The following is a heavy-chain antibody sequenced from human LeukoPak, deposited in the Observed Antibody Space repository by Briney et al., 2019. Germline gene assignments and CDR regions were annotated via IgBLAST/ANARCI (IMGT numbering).Heavy chain of an antibody. V-gene: IGHV4-4*07. CDR1: AGSISNYY. D-gene: IGHD5-18*01. Sequence: PSETLSLTCTDSAGSISNYYWSWIRQPAGKGLEWIGRIYTNGKTNYNPSLKSRVTMSVDTSKNQMSLKLNSVTAADMAMYYCARGGYSYATFDFWGHGTLVTVSS. CDR2: IYTNGKT. CDR3: ARGGYSYATFDF. J-gene: IGHJ4*01.